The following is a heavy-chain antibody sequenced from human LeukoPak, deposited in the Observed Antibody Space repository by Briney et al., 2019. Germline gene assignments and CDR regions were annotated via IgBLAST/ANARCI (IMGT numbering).Heavy chain of an antibody. CDR1: GYTLTELS. V-gene: IGHV1-24*01. D-gene: IGHD3-10*01. CDR3: ATATGSGSVYGMDV. Sequence: ASVKVSCKVSGYTLTELSMHWVRQAPGKGLEWMGGFDPEDGETIYAQEFQGRVAMTEDTSTDTAYMELSSLRSEDTAVYYCATATGSGSVYGMDVWGQGTTVTVSS. J-gene: IGHJ6*02. CDR2: FDPEDGET.